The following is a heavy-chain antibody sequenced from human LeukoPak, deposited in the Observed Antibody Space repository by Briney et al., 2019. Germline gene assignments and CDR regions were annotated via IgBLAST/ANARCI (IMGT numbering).Heavy chain of an antibody. Sequence: ASVKVSCKASGYTFTSYGISWVRQAPGQGLEWMGWISAYNGNTNYAQKLQGRVTMTTDTSTSTAYMELRSLRSDDTAVYYCARSIVGATLYYYYYMDVWGKGTTVTVSS. CDR3: ARSIVGATLYYYYYMDV. J-gene: IGHJ6*03. D-gene: IGHD1-26*01. CDR2: ISAYNGNT. CDR1: GYTFTSYG. V-gene: IGHV1-18*01.